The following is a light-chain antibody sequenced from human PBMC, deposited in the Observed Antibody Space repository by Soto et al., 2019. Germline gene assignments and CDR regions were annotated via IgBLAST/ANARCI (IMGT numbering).Light chain of an antibody. J-gene: IGKJ1*01. Sequence: PGQRATLSCRASQSVDTTFFAWYQKKPGQAPRLLIYGASKRATGIPDRFSGSGSGTDFTLIISRLELEDFAVYYCQQYMSSVTFGQGTKVEIK. CDR1: QSVDTTF. V-gene: IGKV3-20*01. CDR3: QQYMSSVT. CDR2: GAS.